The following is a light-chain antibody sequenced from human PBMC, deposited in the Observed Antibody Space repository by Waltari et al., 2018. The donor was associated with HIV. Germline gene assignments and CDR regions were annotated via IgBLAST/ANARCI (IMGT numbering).Light chain of an antibody. V-gene: IGLV3-10*01. J-gene: IGLJ2*01. CDR2: EDS. Sequence: SYELTQPPSVSVSPGQTARITCSGDALPKKGQAPVVVINEDSKRPSGIPERFSGASSVTLDILTNSGAQVEDEADYYSHSTDSSTYYPHVVFGGGTKLTVL. CDR1: ALPKK. CDR3: HSTDSSTYYPHVV.